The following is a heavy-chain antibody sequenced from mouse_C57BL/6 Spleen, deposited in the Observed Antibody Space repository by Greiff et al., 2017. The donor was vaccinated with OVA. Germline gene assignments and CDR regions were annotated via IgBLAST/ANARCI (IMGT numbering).Heavy chain of an antibody. V-gene: IGHV1-76*01. J-gene: IGHJ4*01. CDR2: IYPGSGNT. CDR1: GYTFTDYY. D-gene: IGHD2-4*01. CDR3: AREYYDYGGYAMDY. Sequence: VQVVESGAELVRPGASVKLSCKASGYTFTDYYINWVKQRPGQGLEWIARIYPGSGNTYYNEKFKGKATLTAEKSSSTAYMQLSSLTSEDSAVYFCAREYYDYGGYAMDYWGQGTSVTVSS.